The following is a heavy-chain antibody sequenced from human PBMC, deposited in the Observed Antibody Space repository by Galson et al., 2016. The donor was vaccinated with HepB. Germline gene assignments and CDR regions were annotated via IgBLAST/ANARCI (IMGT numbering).Heavy chain of an antibody. Sequence: ETLSLTCTVSGAPIGSYYWSWIRQAPGKGLEWLGYVFYSGTTQYNSSLKSRVTISIDTSKNQFYLKFNSVTAADTALYFCARDRNYYHGSGLPVGYFFEYRGQGILVTVSS. D-gene: IGHD3-22*01. J-gene: IGHJ4*02. CDR1: GAPIGSYY. CDR2: VFYSGTT. CDR3: ARDRNYYHGSGLPVGYFFEY. V-gene: IGHV4-59*01.